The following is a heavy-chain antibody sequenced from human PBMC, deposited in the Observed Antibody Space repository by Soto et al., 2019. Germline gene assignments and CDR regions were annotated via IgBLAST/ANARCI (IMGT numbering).Heavy chain of an antibody. D-gene: IGHD2-2*01. CDR1: GYTFTGYY. CDR2: INPNSGGT. J-gene: IGHJ6*02. Sequence: ASVKVSCKASGYTFTGYYMHWVRQAPGQGLEWMGWINPNSGGTNYAQKFQGWVTMTRDTSISTAYMELSRLRSDDTAVYYCAREDIVVVPAATQRPKYYYGMDVWGQGTTVTVSS. V-gene: IGHV1-2*04. CDR3: AREDIVVVPAATQRPKYYYGMDV.